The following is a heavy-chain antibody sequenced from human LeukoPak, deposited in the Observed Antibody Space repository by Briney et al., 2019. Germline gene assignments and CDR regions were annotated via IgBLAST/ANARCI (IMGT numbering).Heavy chain of an antibody. Sequence: ASVKVSCKASGYTFTAYYIHWVRQAPGQGLEWMGWINPNSDGTNYAQKFQGRVTVTRDTSISTAYMELSRLRSDDTAVYYCAGAPTYYYDSSGYYIDYWGQGTLVTVSS. J-gene: IGHJ4*02. CDR3: AGAPTYYYDSSGYYIDY. V-gene: IGHV1-2*02. CDR1: GYTFTAYY. D-gene: IGHD3-22*01. CDR2: INPNSDGT.